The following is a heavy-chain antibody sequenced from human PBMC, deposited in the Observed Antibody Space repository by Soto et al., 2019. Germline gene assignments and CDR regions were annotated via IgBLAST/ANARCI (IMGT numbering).Heavy chain of an antibody. CDR1: GVSISSGGYY. V-gene: IGHV4-31*03. J-gene: IGHJ6*02. CDR3: ARDRVLGGDSYYYYYGMDV. Sequence: PSETLSLTCTVSGVSISSGGYYWSWIRQHPGKGLEWIGYIYYSGSTYYNPSLKSRVTISVDTSKNQFSLKLSSVTAADTAVYYCARDRVLGGDSYYYYYGMDVWGQGTTVTVSS. D-gene: IGHD4-17*01. CDR2: IYYSGST.